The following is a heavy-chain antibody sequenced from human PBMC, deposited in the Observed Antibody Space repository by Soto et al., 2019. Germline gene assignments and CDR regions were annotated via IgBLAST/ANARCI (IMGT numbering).Heavy chain of an antibody. Sequence: QVQLVQSGAEVKKPGSSVKVSCKASGGTFSSYTISWVRQAPGQGLEWMGRIIPILGIANYAQKFQGRVTITPDKSTSTAYMELSSLRSEDTAVYYCARGDCSGGSCYSIDPWGQGTLVTVSS. D-gene: IGHD2-15*01. J-gene: IGHJ5*02. CDR2: IIPILGIA. V-gene: IGHV1-69*02. CDR1: GGTFSSYT. CDR3: ARGDCSGGSCYSIDP.